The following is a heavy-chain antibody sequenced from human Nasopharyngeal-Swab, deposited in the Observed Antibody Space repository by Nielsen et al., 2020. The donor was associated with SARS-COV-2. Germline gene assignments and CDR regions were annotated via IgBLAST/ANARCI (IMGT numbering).Heavy chain of an antibody. Sequence: SETLSLTCAVYGGSFSGYYWSWIRQPPGKGLEWIGEINHSGSTNYNPSLNSRVTISVDTSKNQFSLKLSSVTAADTAVYYCAIPYCSGGSCYLYYGMDVWGQGTTVTVSS. V-gene: IGHV4-34*01. CDR3: AIPYCSGGSCYLYYGMDV. J-gene: IGHJ6*02. CDR1: GGSFSGYY. D-gene: IGHD2-15*01. CDR2: INHSGST.